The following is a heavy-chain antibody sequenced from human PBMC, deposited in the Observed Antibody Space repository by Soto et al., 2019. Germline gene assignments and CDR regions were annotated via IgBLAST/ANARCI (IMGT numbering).Heavy chain of an antibody. Sequence: VQLVNSGGGSVQPGGSLRLSCAASGFTYSSHNMNWVRQAPGKGLEWVSSISSSGSTIYYADSVKGRFTISRDNAKNSLYLQMNSLRAEDTAVYYCARGGVKVAGGCVDWGQGTLATVSS. CDR2: ISSSGSTI. CDR1: GFTYSSHN. J-gene: IGHJ4*02. V-gene: IGHV3-48*01. CDR3: ARGGVKVAGGCVD. D-gene: IGHD6-19*01.